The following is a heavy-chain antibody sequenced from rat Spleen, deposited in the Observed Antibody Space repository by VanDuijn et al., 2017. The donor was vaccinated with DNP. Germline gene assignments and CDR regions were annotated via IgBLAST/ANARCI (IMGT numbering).Heavy chain of an antibody. D-gene: IGHD4-3*01. CDR1: GFSFNDYW. Sequence: EVKLVESGGGLVQPGRSLKLSCVASGFSFNDYWMGWARQAPKKGLEWVATISTSGGSTYYRDSVKGRFTISRDNAKSTLYLQMDSLRSEDTATYYCTTGDRGVGDWCQGVMVTVSS. J-gene: IGHJ2*01. V-gene: IGHV5-27*01. CDR2: ISTSGGST. CDR3: TTGDRGVGD.